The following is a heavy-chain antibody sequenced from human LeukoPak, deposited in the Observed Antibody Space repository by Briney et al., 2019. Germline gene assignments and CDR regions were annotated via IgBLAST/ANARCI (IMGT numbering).Heavy chain of an antibody. D-gene: IGHD5-18*01. Sequence: GRSLRLSCVASGFTFSSDAMHWVRQAPGKGLEWVAVISYDGKEKYHADSVKGRFTISRDNSKNTLYLQMNSLRAEDTAVYYCAKDSYGYGYFDYWGQGTLVTVSS. CDR1: GFTFSSDA. CDR2: ISYDGKEK. CDR3: AKDSYGYGYFDY. J-gene: IGHJ4*02. V-gene: IGHV3-30*04.